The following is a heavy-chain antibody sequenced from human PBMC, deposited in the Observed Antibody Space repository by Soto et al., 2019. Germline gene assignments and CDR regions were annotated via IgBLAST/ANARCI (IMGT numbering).Heavy chain of an antibody. CDR2: IYYSGST. D-gene: IGHD5-18*01. V-gene: IGHV4-39*01. J-gene: IGHJ4*02. CDR1: GGSISSSSYY. Sequence: SETLSLTCTVSGGSISSSSYYWGWIRQPPGKGLEWIGSIYYSGSTYYNPSLKSRVTISVDTSKNQFSLKLSSVTAADTAVYYCASVDTAMVFDYWGQGTLVTVSS. CDR3: ASVDTAMVFDY.